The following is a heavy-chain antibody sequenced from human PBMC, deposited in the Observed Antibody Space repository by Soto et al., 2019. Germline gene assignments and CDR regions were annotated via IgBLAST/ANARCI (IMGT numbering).Heavy chain of an antibody. V-gene: IGHV3-72*01. Sequence: EVQLVESGGGLVQPGGSLRLSCAASGFTLSDHYMDWVRQAPGKGLEWVGRIKNKAGSYSTEYAASVTGRFTISRDDSKTSLYLQMNSLKTEDPALYYCADLTWNGYYLPWGQGTLVIVSS. D-gene: IGHD3-3*01. J-gene: IGHJ4*02. CDR1: GFTLSDHY. CDR3: ADLTWNGYYLP. CDR2: IKNKAGSYST.